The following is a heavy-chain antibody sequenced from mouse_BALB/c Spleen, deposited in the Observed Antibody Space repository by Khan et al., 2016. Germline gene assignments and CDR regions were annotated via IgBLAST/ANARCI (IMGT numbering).Heavy chain of an antibody. J-gene: IGHJ3*01. Sequence: QIQLVQSGPELKKPGETVKISCKASGYTFTNYGMNWVKQAPGKGLKWMGWINTYTGEPTYADDFKGRFAFSLETSASTAYLQIHNLKNEDTATYFCARGGNYVAYWGQATLVTVSA. CDR2: INTYTGEP. D-gene: IGHD2-1*01. CDR1: GYTFTNYG. V-gene: IGHV9-3-1*01. CDR3: ARGGNYVAY.